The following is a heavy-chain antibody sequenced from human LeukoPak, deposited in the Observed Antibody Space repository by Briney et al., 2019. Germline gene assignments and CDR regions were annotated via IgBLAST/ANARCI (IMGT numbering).Heavy chain of an antibody. CDR1: GFTFSSYA. Sequence: GGSLRLSCAASGFTFSSYAMSWVRRDPGKWLELVSAISGSGGSTYYAESVKGRFTISRDNDKNSLSLQMNSLRAEDMAVYYCARGSYCSGGCCYLALGGHAFDIWGQGTMVTVSS. J-gene: IGHJ3*02. CDR3: ARGSYCSGGCCYLALGGHAFDI. D-gene: IGHD2-15*01. V-gene: IGHV3-23*01. CDR2: ISGSGGST.